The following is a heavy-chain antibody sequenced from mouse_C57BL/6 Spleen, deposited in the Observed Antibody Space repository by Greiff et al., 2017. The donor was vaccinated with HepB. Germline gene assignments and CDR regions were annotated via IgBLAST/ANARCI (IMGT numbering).Heavy chain of an antibody. CDR3: ARTPYYYGSISFDY. CDR1: GYTFTDYN. CDR2: INPNNGGT. Sequence: EVQLQQSGPELVKPGASVKIPCKASGYTFTDYNMDWVKQSHGKSLEWIGDINPNNGGTIYNQKFKGKATLTVDKSSSTAYMELRSLTSEDTAVYYCARTPYYYGSISFDYWGQGTTLTVSS. D-gene: IGHD1-1*01. V-gene: IGHV1-18*01. J-gene: IGHJ2*01.